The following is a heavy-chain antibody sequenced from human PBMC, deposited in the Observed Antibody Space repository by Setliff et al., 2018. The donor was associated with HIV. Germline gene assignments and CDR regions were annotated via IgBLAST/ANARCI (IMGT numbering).Heavy chain of an antibody. CDR2: ISGSGDST. CDR1: GFTLSDHH. J-gene: IGHJ5*02. V-gene: IGHV3-23*01. Sequence: GGSLRLSCAASGFTLSDHHMNWIRQAPGKGLEWVSAISGSGDSTFYADSVQGRFTISRDNSKNTLYLQMNSLRAEDTAVYYCAKAQWLLSHWGFDPWGQGTLVTVSS. CDR3: AKAQWLLSHWGFDP. D-gene: IGHD3-3*01.